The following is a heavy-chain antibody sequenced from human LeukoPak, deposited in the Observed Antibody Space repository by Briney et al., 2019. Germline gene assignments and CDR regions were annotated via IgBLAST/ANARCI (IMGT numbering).Heavy chain of an antibody. V-gene: IGHV3-21*04. CDR1: GFTFSSYS. D-gene: IGHD3-9*01. J-gene: IGHJ4*02. CDR2: INNWSKYI. Sequence: GGSLRLSCAASGFTFSSYSLNWVRQAPGKGLEWVSSINNWSKYIYYGDSVKGRFTISRDNAKNSLYLQMNSLGAEDSAVYYCAKELYHHGLFDWLFDYWGQGTLVTVSS. CDR3: AKELYHHGLFDWLFDY.